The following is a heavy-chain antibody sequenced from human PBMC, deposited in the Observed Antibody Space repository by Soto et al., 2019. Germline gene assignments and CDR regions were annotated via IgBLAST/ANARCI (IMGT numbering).Heavy chain of an antibody. D-gene: IGHD2-21*02. V-gene: IGHV4-31*03. CDR2: IYYSGST. Sequence: TLSHTCTVSGGSSISGGYCWSRIRKHPGEGLEWIGYIYYSGSTYYNPSLKSRVTISVDTSKNQFSLKLSSVTAADTAVYYCARDSGDFSGYYYYMDVWGKGTTVTVSS. CDR3: ARDSGDFSGYYYYMDV. J-gene: IGHJ6*03. CDR1: GGSSISGGYC.